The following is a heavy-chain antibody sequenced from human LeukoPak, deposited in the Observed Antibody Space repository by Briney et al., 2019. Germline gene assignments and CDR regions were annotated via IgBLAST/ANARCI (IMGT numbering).Heavy chain of an antibody. D-gene: IGHD3-3*01. Sequence: PGGSLRLSCAASGFTVSSNYMSWVRQAPGKGLEWVSVIYSGGSTYYADSVKGRFTISRDNSKNTLYLQMSSLRAEDTAVYYCAKDKGDFWSGHHYWGQGTLVTVSS. CDR2: IYSGGST. CDR3: AKDKGDFWSGHHY. J-gene: IGHJ4*02. V-gene: IGHV3-53*01. CDR1: GFTVSSNY.